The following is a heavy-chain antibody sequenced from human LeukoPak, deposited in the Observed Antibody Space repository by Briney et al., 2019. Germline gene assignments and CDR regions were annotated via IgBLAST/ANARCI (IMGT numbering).Heavy chain of an antibody. CDR3: AKDRDSSGWYPSWFDP. J-gene: IGHJ5*02. V-gene: IGHV5-51*01. CDR1: GYSFTSYW. CDR2: IYPGDSDT. Sequence: GESLKISCKGSGYSFTSYWIGWVRQMPGKGLEWMGIIYPGDSDTRYSPSFQGQVTISRDNSKNTLYLQMNSLRAEDTAVYYCAKDRDSSGWYPSWFDPWGQGTLVTVSS. D-gene: IGHD6-19*01.